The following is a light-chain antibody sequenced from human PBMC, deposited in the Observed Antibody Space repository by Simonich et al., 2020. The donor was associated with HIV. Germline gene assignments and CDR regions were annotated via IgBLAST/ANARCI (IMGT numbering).Light chain of an antibody. J-gene: IGKJ1*01. CDR2: AAS. CDR3: QQSYSSLWT. Sequence: DIQMTQSPSSLSASVGDRVTITCRASQDISSYLAWYQQKPGKAPELLIYAASRLQSGVPSRFSGSGSGTDFTLTISSLQQEDFATYYCQQSYSSLWTFGQGTKVEIK. CDR1: QDISSY. V-gene: IGKV1-39*01.